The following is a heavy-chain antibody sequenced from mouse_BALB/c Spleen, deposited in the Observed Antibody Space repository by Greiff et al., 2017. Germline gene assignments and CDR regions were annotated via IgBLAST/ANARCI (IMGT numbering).Heavy chain of an antibody. CDR2: IYPYNGGT. CDR1: GYTFTDYN. D-gene: IGHD2-14*01. CDR3: ASAYYRYDGPYAMDY. V-gene: IGHV1S29*02. Sequence: VQLQQSGPELVKPGASVKISCKASGYTFTDYNMHWVKQSHGKSLEWIGYIYPYNGGTGYNQKFKSKATLTVDNSSSTAYMELRSLTSEDSAVYYCASAYYRYDGPYAMDYWGQGTSVTVSS. J-gene: IGHJ4*01.